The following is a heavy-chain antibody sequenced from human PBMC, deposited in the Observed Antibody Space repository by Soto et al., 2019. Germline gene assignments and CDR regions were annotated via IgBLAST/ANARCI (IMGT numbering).Heavy chain of an antibody. CDR1: GGSISSYH. J-gene: IGHJ4*02. Sequence: QVQLQESGPGLVKPSETLSLTCTVSGGSISSYHWSWIRQPAGKGLEWIGRIYSSGSTIHNPSLKSRGTLALDTSKHQCPLRLSSVTAADTAVYYCPRSMVVRGIEKFDFLGQGSLVTVSS. CDR3: PRSMVVRGIEKFDF. V-gene: IGHV4-4*07. CDR2: IYSSGST. D-gene: IGHD3-10*01.